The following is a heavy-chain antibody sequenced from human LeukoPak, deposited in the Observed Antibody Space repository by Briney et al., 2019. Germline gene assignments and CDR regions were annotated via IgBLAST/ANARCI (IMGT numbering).Heavy chain of an antibody. CDR1: GYTFTNFD. CDR2: MNPNTGNA. D-gene: IGHD1-26*01. J-gene: IGHJ4*02. CDR3: ARVGYSNSYDY. Sequence: GASVKVSCKASGYTFTNFDINWVRQATGQGLEWMGWMNPNTGNAGYAQKFQDRVTITWDASISTAYMDLSSLRSEDTAVYYCARVGYSNSYDYWGQGTQVTVSP. V-gene: IGHV1-8*01.